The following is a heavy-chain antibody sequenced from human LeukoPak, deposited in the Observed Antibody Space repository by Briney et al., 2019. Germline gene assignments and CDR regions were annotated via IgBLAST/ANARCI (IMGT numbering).Heavy chain of an antibody. J-gene: IGHJ4*02. V-gene: IGHV3-7*01. CDR3: ARDPSSFRDSYDY. CDR1: GFSFRSYW. Sequence: GGSLRLFCATSGFSFRSYWMNWIRQAPGKGLEWVTNIKEDGSEKNYVDSVKGRFTISRDNAKNLLYLQMNSLRVEDTAVYYCARDPSSFRDSYDYWGQGTLVTVSS. CDR2: IKEDGSEK.